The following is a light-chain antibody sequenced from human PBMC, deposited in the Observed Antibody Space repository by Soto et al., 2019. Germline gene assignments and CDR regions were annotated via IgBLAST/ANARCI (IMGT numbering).Light chain of an antibody. V-gene: IGKV3-20*01. CDR2: GAS. CDR1: QGVSSSY. CDR3: PPYRTS. J-gene: IGKJ4*01. Sequence: EIVLTQSPGTLSLSPGERATLSCRASQGVSSSYLAWYQQKPGQPPRLLIYGASSRATGIPDRFSGSGSGTDFTLTITRLEPEDLAVYYCPPYRTSFGGGTKVEIK.